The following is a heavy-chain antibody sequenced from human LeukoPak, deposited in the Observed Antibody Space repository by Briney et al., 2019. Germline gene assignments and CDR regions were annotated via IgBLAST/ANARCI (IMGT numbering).Heavy chain of an antibody. CDR3: AVRRLGGWTLEAYYDAFDI. V-gene: IGHV5-51*01. J-gene: IGHJ3*02. Sequence: PGESLKISCKASGYIFTSYWIGWVRQMPGKGLEWMGIIYPGDSDTRYSPSFQGQVTISADKSISTAYLQWSSLKASDTAMYYCAVRRLGGWTLEAYYDAFDIWGQGTMVTVSS. CDR1: GYIFTSYW. CDR2: IYPGDSDT. D-gene: IGHD3-16*01.